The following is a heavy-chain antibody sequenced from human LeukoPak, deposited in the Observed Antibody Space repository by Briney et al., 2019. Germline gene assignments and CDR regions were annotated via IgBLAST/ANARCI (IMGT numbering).Heavy chain of an antibody. CDR1: GLPYSAYA. CDR3: ATSDYYDSSGHPSSFEY. CDR2: VSGSGSTI. D-gene: IGHD3-22*01. Sequence: GGSLTLSCAASGLPYSAYAMSWVRQAPGKGLEWVSGVSGSGSTIYYADSVKGRFTISRDNSKSTLHLQMNSLRAEDTAVYYCATSDYYDSSGHPSSFEYWGHGTLVTVSS. J-gene: IGHJ4*01. V-gene: IGHV3-23*01.